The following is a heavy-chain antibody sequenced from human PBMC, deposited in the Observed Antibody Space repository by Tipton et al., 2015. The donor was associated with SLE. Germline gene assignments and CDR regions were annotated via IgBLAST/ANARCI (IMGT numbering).Heavy chain of an antibody. J-gene: IGHJ5*02. CDR3: TRHVVGVASRPGWFDT. V-gene: IGHV4-34*01. Sequence: TLSLTCTVYGGSLSGYWWSWIRQSPGKGLEWIGEIYPTGRTDYNPSLMSRVTIPVDTSRNQFSLKLNFVTAADTAFYYCTRHVVGVASRPGWFDTWGQGTLVSVSS. D-gene: IGHD2-15*01. CDR2: IYPTGRT. CDR1: GGSLSGYW.